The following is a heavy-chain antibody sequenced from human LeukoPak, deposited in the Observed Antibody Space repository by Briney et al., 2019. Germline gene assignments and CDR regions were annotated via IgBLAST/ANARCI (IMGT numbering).Heavy chain of an antibody. CDR1: GYTFTGYY. D-gene: IGHD1-26*01. V-gene: IGHV1-2*02. Sequence: GASVKVSCKASGYTFTGYYMHWVRQAPGQGLEWMGWINPNSGGTNYAQKFQGRVTMTRDTSISTAYMELSRLRSDDTAVYYCAKTELLLAYYYYGMDVWGQGTTVTVSS. CDR3: AKTELLLAYYYYGMDV. J-gene: IGHJ6*02. CDR2: INPNSGGT.